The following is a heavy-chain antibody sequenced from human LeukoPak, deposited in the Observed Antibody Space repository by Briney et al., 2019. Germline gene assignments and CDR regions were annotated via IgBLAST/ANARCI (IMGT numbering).Heavy chain of an antibody. V-gene: IGHV3-23*01. CDR3: AKDNGDYHWYFDL. D-gene: IGHD4-17*01. CDR1: GFTFSSYA. CDR2: ISGSGSST. J-gene: IGHJ2*01. Sequence: GGSLRLSCAASGFTFSSYAMTWVRQAPGKGLEWVSGISGSGSSTYYADSVKGRFTISRDNSKNTLYLQMSSLRAEDTAVYYCAKDNGDYHWYFDLWGRGTLVTVSS.